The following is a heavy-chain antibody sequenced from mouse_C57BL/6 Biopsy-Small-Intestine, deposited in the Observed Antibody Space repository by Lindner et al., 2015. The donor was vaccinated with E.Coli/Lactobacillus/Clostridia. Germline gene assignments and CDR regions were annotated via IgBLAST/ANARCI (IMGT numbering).Heavy chain of an antibody. CDR3: ARSGVYSSGGFAY. V-gene: IGHV1-42*01. CDR2: INPNTGGT. J-gene: IGHJ3*01. D-gene: IGHD1-1*01. CDR1: GYSFTGYY. Sequence: VQLQESGPELVKPGASVKISCKASGYSFTGYYMHWVKQSPEKSLKWIGEINPNTGGTTYNQNFKAKATLTVDKSSSTAYMQLKSLTSEDSAVYYRARSGVYSSGGFAYWGQGTLVTVSA.